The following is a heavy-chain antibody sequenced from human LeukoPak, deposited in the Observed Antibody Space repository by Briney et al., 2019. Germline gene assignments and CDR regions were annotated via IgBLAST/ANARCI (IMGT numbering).Heavy chain of an antibody. D-gene: IGHD4-17*01. V-gene: IGHV1-2*02. CDR1: GYTFTGYY. CDR3: ARVLSHDYGDYDWFGP. CDR2: IKPNSGAT. Sequence: ASVKVSCKASGYTFTGYYIHWVRQAPGQGLEWMGWIKPNSGATNYTQKFHGRVTMTRYTSISTAYMELSRLRSDDTAVYFCARVLSHDYGDYDWFGPWGQGTLVTVSS. J-gene: IGHJ5*02.